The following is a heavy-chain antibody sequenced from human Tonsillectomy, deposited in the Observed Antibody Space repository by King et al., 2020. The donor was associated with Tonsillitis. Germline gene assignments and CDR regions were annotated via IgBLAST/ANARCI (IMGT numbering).Heavy chain of an antibody. CDR1: GFTFSSYG. J-gene: IGHJ4*02. V-gene: IGHV3-30*18. Sequence: VQLVESGGGVVQPGRSLRLSCASSGFTFSSYGMHWGRQAPGKGLEGVAVISYDGNNKYNAGSVKGRFTISRDNSKNTLYLQMNSLGGEDTAVYYCAKGHSSGWFYFDSWGQGTLVTVSS. CDR2: ISYDGNNK. CDR3: AKGHSSGWFYFDS. D-gene: IGHD6-19*01.